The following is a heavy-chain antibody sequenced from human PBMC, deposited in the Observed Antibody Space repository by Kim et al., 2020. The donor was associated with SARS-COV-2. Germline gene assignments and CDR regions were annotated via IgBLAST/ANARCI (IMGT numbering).Heavy chain of an antibody. V-gene: IGHV1-18*01. D-gene: IGHD6-13*01. CDR3: TRGGSSWYVIDY. CDR2: ISAYNGGT. J-gene: IGHJ4*02. CDR1: GYTFTNYY. Sequence: ASVKVSCKASGYTFTNYYITWMRQAPGQGLEWVGWISAYNGGTLYARTVQGRVTMTIDTSTSMAYMALTSLRSDDTAVYYCTRGGSSWYVIDYWGQGTLITVS.